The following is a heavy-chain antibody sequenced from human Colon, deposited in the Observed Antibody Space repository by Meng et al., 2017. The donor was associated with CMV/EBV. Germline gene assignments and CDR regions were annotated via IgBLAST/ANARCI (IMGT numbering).Heavy chain of an antibody. CDR3: TREGFDY. CDR1: GDTFTGYW. J-gene: IGHJ4*02. V-gene: IGHV1-2*06. Sequence: QVQLVQSGDEVKKTGTSVNLSCKASGDTFTGYWMQWVRQAPGQGLEWMGRIKPSTGDTNYAQNFQGRVTVTRDTSISTVYMEVNSLTSDDTAVYYCTREGFDYWGQGALVTVSS. CDR2: IKPSTGDT.